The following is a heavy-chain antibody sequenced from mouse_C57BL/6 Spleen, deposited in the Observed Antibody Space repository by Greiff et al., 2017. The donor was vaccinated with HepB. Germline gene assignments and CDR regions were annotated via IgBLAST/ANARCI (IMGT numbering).Heavy chain of an antibody. Sequence: EVMLVESGEGLVKPGGSLKLSCAASGFTFSSYAMSWVRQTPEKRLEWVAYISSGGDYIYYADTVKGRFTISRDNARNTLYLQMSSLKSEDTAMYYCTRARLGYWYFDVWGTGTTVTVSS. J-gene: IGHJ1*03. CDR1: GFTFSSYA. CDR3: TRARLGYWYFDV. CDR2: ISSGGDYI. V-gene: IGHV5-9-1*02. D-gene: IGHD1-2*01.